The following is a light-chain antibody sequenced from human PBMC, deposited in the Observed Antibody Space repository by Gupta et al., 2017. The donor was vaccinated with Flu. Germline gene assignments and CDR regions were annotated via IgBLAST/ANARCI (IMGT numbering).Light chain of an antibody. J-gene: IGLJ2*01. V-gene: IGLV3-1*01. CDR3: QTWDGTTGV. CDR1: RLGDNF. Sequence: GDRLGDNFVSWYQQKPGQSPVLVIYQDSKRPSGSPERFSGSNSENTATLTVSGTQAVDEADFYCQTWDGTTGVFGGGTKLTVL. CDR2: QDS.